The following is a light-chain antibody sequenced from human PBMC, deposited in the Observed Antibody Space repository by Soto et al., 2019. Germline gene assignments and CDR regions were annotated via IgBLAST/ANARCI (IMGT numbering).Light chain of an antibody. J-gene: IGKJ4*01. CDR1: QDINSY. CDR2: AAS. V-gene: IGKV1D-16*01. Sequence: DVPMTQSPSSLSASVGDRVTITCRASQDINSYLAWYQQKPGNAPKSLIYAASSLQTGVPSRFSGSESGTDFPLTISNLQPEDSATYYCHKYNIYPLTFGGGTKVEIK. CDR3: HKYNIYPLT.